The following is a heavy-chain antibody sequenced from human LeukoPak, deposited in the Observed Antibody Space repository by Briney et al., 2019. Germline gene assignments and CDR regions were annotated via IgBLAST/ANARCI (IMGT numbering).Heavy chain of an antibody. Sequence: ASVKVSCKTSGYTFTTNTIAWVRQAPGQGLEWIGWIGPYNSNTDYTHKLQGRITVTTDTSTSTAYMELRSLRSDDTALYYCARGTRQQLDYWGQGTLVSVSS. J-gene: IGHJ4*02. CDR1: GYTFTTNT. V-gene: IGHV1-18*04. CDR2: IGPYNSNT. CDR3: ARGTRQQLDY. D-gene: IGHD6-13*01.